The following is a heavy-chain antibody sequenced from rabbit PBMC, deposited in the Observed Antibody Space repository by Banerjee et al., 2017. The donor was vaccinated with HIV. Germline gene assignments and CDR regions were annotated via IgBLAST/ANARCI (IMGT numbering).Heavy chain of an antibody. V-gene: IGHV1S45*01. CDR1: GFSFSSSYH. Sequence: QEQLVESGGGLVQPEGSLTLTCTASGFSFSSSYHMCWVRQAPGKGLEWIGCIYTGSSGITYYASWAKGRFTISKTSWTTVTLQMTSLTAADTATYFCARDLTGIIGWNFNLWGPGTLVTVS. CDR3: ARDLTGIIGWNFNL. J-gene: IGHJ4*01. CDR2: IYTGSSGIT. D-gene: IGHD1-1*01.